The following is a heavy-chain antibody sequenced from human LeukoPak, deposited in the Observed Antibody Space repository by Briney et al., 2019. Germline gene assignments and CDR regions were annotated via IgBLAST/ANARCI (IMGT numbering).Heavy chain of an antibody. CDR1: GYTFTIYD. V-gene: IGHV1-8*01. CDR3: AEHLSGDYLDL. J-gene: IGHJ4*02. Sequence: ASVKVSCKASGYTFTIYDINWVRQAAGQGLEWMGWMNPDSGNTDFAQKFQGRVTMTRNTSISTAYMELSSLASEDTAVYYCAEHLSGDYLDLWGQGTLVTVSS. CDR2: MNPDSGNT. D-gene: IGHD2-8*02.